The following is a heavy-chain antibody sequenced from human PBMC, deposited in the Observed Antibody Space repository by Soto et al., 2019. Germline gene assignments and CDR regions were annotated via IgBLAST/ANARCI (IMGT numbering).Heavy chain of an antibody. J-gene: IGHJ4*02. CDR3: ARGRDGGAAN. CDR2: INPSGST. CDR1: GGSFSGYY. D-gene: IGHD4-17*01. Sequence: QVQLQQWGAGLLKPSETLSLNCAVYGGSFSGYYWSWIRQPPGKGLEWIGEINPSGSTNYTPSLKSRVTMSGDTPKNQFSLKLTSVTAADTAVYYCARGRDGGAANWGQGTLVTVSS. V-gene: IGHV4-34*01.